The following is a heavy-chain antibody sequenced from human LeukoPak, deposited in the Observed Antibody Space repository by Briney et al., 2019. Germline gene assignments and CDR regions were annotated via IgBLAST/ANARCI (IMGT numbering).Heavy chain of an antibody. CDR1: GYTFTGYY. Sequence: WDSVKVSCKASGYTFTGYYMHWVRQAPGQGLEWMGWINPNSGETSSEQKFQGRVTMTRDTSISTAYMELSRLRSDDTAVYYCARVVRYNWNDTPGDYWGQGTLVTASS. CDR2: INPNSGET. V-gene: IGHV1-2*02. D-gene: IGHD1-20*01. CDR3: ARVVRYNWNDTPGDY. J-gene: IGHJ4*02.